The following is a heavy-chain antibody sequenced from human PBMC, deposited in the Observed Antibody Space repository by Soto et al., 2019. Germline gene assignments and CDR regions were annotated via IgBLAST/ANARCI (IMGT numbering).Heavy chain of an antibody. CDR1: GFTFSTYT. D-gene: IGHD3-9*01. CDR3: AKGNILTGYYPPYYFDY. V-gene: IGHV3-23*01. J-gene: IGHJ4*02. CDR2: VTASADNT. Sequence: SLRLSCAASGFTFSTYTMHWVRQTPGKGLEWVSSVTASADNTYYTDSVKGRFTISRDNSKNTLYLQMHSLRAEDTAVYYCAKGNILTGYYPPYYFDYWGQGTLVTVSS.